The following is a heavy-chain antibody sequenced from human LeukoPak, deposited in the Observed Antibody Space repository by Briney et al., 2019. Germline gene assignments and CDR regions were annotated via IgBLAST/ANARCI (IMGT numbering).Heavy chain of an antibody. Sequence: GGSLRLSCAASGFTFSSHAMSWVRQAPGKGLEWVSAIRGSGGSTFYADSVKGRFTISRDNSKNTLYLQMNSLRAEDTAVYYCAKDENDYGDYHFDYWGQGTLVTVSS. CDR2: IRGSGGST. J-gene: IGHJ4*02. CDR3: AKDENDYGDYHFDY. V-gene: IGHV3-23*01. D-gene: IGHD4-17*01. CDR1: GFTFSSHA.